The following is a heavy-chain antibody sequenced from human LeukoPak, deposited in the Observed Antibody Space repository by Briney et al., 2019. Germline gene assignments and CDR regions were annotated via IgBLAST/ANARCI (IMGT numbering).Heavy chain of an antibody. J-gene: IGHJ4*02. CDR3: ARQGLTGDEGGFDY. CDR1: GGSISSYY. D-gene: IGHD7-27*01. CDR2: IYTSGST. V-gene: IGHV4-4*09. Sequence: SETLSLTCTVSGGSISSYYWSWIRQPPGKGLEWIGYIYTSGSTNYNPSLKSRVTTSVDTSKNQFSLKLSSVTAADTAVYYCARQGLTGDEGGFDYWGQGTLVTVSS.